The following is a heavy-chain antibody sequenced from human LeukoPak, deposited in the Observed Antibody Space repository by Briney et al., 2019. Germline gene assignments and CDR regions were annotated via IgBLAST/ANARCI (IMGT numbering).Heavy chain of an antibody. Sequence: GGSLRLSCAASGFTFSNYAMSWVRQAPGKGLEWVSTISGSGGGIYYADSVKGRFTISRDNAKNSLYLQMNSLRAEDTAVYYCARDSYSSGWTQYYYYYGMDVWGQGTTVTVSS. CDR3: ARDSYSSGWTQYYYYYGMDV. D-gene: IGHD6-19*01. V-gene: IGHV3-21*01. J-gene: IGHJ6*02. CDR2: ISGSGGGI. CDR1: GFTFSNYA.